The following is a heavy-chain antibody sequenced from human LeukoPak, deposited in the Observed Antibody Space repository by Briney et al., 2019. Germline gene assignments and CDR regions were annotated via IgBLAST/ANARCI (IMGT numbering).Heavy chain of an antibody. CDR3: AIWTSGNY. V-gene: IGHV3-7*01. CDR1: QLTFNGSW. CDR2: MDPTGSQK. J-gene: IGHJ4*02. D-gene: IGHD1-1*01. Sequence: PGGSLRLSCADSQLTFNGSWMNWVRKAPGKGLEWVANMDPTGSQKRYVDSVRGRFTISKDNPGASLYLDMHSLRAEDTAIYYCAIWTSGNYWGQGTLVTVSS.